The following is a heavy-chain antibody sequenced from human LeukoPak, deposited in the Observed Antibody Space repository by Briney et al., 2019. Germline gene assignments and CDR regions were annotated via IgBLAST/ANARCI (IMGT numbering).Heavy chain of an antibody. D-gene: IGHD6-19*01. Sequence: ASVTVSCKASGYTFTVYYMHWVRQAPGQGLEWMGWINPNSGGTNYAQKFQGRVTMTRDTSISTAYMELSRLRSDDTAVYYCARKRIAVAGNWFDPWGQGTLVTVSS. CDR1: GYTFTVYY. V-gene: IGHV1-2*02. CDR2: INPNSGGT. CDR3: ARKRIAVAGNWFDP. J-gene: IGHJ5*02.